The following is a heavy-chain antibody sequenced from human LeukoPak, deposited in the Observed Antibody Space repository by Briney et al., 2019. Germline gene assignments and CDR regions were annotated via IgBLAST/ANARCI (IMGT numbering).Heavy chain of an antibody. V-gene: IGHV3-74*01. CDR1: GFTFSSYW. D-gene: IGHD5-12*01. CDR2: INTDGSST. J-gene: IGHJ5*02. Sequence: GGSLRLSCAASGFTFSSYWMHWVRHAPGEGLVWVSHINTDGSSTSYADSVKGRFTISRDNAKNTLYLQMNSLRAEDTAVYYCARDSDYEIVDPWGQGTLVTVSS. CDR3: ARDSDYEIVDP.